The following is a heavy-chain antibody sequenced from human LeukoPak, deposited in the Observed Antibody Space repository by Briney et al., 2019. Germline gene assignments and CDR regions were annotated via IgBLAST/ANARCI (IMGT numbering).Heavy chain of an antibody. CDR3: ATTLKWGSAPSWFDP. CDR2: IYYSGST. V-gene: IGHV4-39*01. Sequence: PSETLSLTCTASGGSISSSSYYWGWIRQPPGKGLEWIGSIYYSGSTFYNPSLKSRVTISVDTSKNQFSLKLSSVTAADTAVYYCATTLKWGSAPSWFDPWGQGTLVTVSS. J-gene: IGHJ5*02. D-gene: IGHD2-15*01. CDR1: GGSISSSSYY.